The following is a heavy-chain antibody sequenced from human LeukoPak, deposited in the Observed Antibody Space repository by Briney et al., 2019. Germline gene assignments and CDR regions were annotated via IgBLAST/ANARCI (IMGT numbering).Heavy chain of an antibody. J-gene: IGHJ4*02. CDR1: GGSISSTDYY. CDR2: IYYSGIT. D-gene: IGHD2-2*01. V-gene: IGHV4-39*02. Sequence: PSETLSLTCTVSGGSISSTDYYWGGIRQPPGRGLEWIGSIYYSGITYYNPSLKSRVTISVDTSNNQFSLKLSTVTAADTAMYFCARVLIYCVGTSCHFDYWGQGTLVTVSS. CDR3: ARVLIYCVGTSCHFDY.